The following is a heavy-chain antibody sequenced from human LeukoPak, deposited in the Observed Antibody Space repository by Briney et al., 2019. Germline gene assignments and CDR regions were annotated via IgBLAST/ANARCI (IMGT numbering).Heavy chain of an antibody. D-gene: IGHD2-21*02. Sequence: ASETLSLTCTVSGGSISSDYWSWIRETPGEGLESIGYIYYSGSTNYNPSLKSRVTISVDTSKNQFSLKLSSVTAADTAVYYCARSLVTGLGWYFDLWGRGTLVTVSS. CDR2: IYYSGST. CDR3: ARSLVTGLGWYFDL. CDR1: GGSISSDY. J-gene: IGHJ2*01. V-gene: IGHV4-59*08.